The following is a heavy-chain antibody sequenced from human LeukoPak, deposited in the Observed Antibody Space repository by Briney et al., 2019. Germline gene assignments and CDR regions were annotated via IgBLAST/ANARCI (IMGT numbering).Heavy chain of an antibody. CDR1: GFTFSNYG. V-gene: IGHV3-30*02. CDR2: IRYGGINK. CDR3: ARDQLNGDHY. D-gene: IGHD3-10*01. Sequence: PGGSLRLSCAGSGFTFSNYGIHWVRQAPGKGLEWVAFIRYGGINKYYADSVKGRFTISRDNAKNSLYLQMNSLRAEDTAVYYCARDQLNGDHYWGQGTLVTVSS. J-gene: IGHJ4*02.